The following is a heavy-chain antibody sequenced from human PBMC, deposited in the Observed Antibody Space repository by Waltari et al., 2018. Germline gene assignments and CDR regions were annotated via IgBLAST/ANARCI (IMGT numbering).Heavy chain of an antibody. CDR2: RRNTGAT. CDR1: GDFPSDDH. CDR3: ARLPTKYFDSLGRGFFDQ. D-gene: IGHD3-9*01. V-gene: IGHV4-59*08. J-gene: IGHJ4*02. Sequence: HVQLQESGPGLVKPSETLSLTCSVSGDFPSDDHWTWIRQAPGKGLEWIAYRRNTGATKCTPSLESRVTLSADTSKKQFSLRLTSVTAADTAVYFCARLPTKYFDSLGRGFFDQWGQGILVTVSS.